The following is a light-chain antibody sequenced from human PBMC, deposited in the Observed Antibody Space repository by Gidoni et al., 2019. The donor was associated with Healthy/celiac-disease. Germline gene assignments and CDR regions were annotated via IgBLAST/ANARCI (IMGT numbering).Light chain of an antibody. V-gene: IGKV1-39*01. J-gene: IGKJ2*01. Sequence: DIQMTQSPSSLSASVGDRVTITCRASQSISSYLNWYQQKPGKAPKLLIYAASSLQSGVPSRFSGSGSADFTLTISSLQPEDFATYYCQQSYSTPYTFGQGTKLEIK. CDR2: AAS. CDR3: QQSYSTPYT. CDR1: QSISSY.